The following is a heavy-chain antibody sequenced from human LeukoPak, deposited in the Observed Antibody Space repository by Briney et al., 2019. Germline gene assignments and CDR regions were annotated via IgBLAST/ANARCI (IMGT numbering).Heavy chain of an antibody. J-gene: IGHJ4*02. D-gene: IGHD4-17*01. CDR2: IVVGSGNT. V-gene: IGHV1-58*02. CDR1: GFTFTSSA. Sequence: GTSVKVSCKASGFTFTSSAMQWARQARGQRLEWIGWIVVGSGNTNYAQKFQERVTITRDMSTSTAYMELSSLRSEDTAVYYCAADPYGDYYFDYWGQGTLVTVSS. CDR3: AADPYGDYYFDY.